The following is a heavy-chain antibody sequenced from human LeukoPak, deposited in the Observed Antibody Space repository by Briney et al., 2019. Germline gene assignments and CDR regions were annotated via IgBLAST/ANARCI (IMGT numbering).Heavy chain of an antibody. Sequence: ASVKVSCKASGYTFTGYYMHWVRQAPGQGLEWMGGIIPIFGTANYAQKFQGRVTITADESTSTAYMELSSLRSEDTAVYYCARDGGGRWLQLVSWGQGTLVTVSS. CDR2: IIPIFGTA. V-gene: IGHV1-69*13. CDR1: GYTFTGYY. J-gene: IGHJ4*02. D-gene: IGHD5-24*01. CDR3: ARDGGGRWLQLVS.